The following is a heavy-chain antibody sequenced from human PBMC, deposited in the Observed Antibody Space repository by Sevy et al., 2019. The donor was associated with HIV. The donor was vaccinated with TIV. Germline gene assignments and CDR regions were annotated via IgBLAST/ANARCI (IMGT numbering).Heavy chain of an antibody. Sequence: GGSLRLSCAASGFTFSDYYMSWIRQAPGKGLEWVSYISSSGSTIYYADSVKGRFTISRDNAKNSLYLQMNSLRAEDTAVDYCARAAPGYYYDSSGYYGTVTYYFDYWGQGTLVTVSS. J-gene: IGHJ4*02. V-gene: IGHV3-11*01. CDR3: ARAAPGYYYDSSGYYGTVTYYFDY. CDR1: GFTFSDYY. CDR2: ISSSGSTI. D-gene: IGHD3-22*01.